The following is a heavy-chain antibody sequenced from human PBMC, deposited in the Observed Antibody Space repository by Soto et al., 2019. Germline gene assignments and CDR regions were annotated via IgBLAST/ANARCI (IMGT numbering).Heavy chain of an antibody. CDR3: ARLGVSGTYYYYGMDV. J-gene: IGHJ6*02. Sequence: GEALNISCEGSGYSFTSYCISWVRQMPGKGLEWMGRIDPSDSYTNYSPSFQGHVTISADKSIGTAYLQWSSLKASDTAMYYCARLGVSGTYYYYGMDVWGQGTTVTVSS. CDR1: GYSFTSYC. CDR2: IDPSDSYT. V-gene: IGHV5-10-1*01. D-gene: IGHD3-10*01.